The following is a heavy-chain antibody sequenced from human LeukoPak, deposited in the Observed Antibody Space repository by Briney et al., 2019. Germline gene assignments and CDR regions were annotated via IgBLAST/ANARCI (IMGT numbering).Heavy chain of an antibody. CDR3: AKVSDILPGYYEA. J-gene: IGHJ5*02. D-gene: IGHD3-9*01. V-gene: IGHV3-23*01. CDR2: ISGSGGRT. CDR1: GFTFSSYG. Sequence: GGSLRLSCAASGFTFSSYGMHWVRQAPGKGLEWVSIISGSGGRTYYADSAKGRFTISRDTSKNTLYLQMNSLRAEDTAVYYCAKVSDILPGYYEAWGQGTLVTVSS.